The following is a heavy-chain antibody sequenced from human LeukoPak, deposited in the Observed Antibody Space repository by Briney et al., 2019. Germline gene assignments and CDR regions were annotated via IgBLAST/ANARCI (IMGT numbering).Heavy chain of an antibody. V-gene: IGHV1-2*02. J-gene: IGHJ4*02. CDR2: INPNTGGT. CDR3: ARDFQNRRWYDGPGHYFDF. D-gene: IGHD2-15*01. Sequence: ASVKVSCKASGYTFTGYYMHWVRQAPGQGLEWMGWINPNTGGTNFAQKFQVRVTMTWDRFINTAYMDLSSLRSDDTAVYYCARDFQNRRWYDGPGHYFDFWGQGSLVTVSS. CDR1: GYTFTGYY.